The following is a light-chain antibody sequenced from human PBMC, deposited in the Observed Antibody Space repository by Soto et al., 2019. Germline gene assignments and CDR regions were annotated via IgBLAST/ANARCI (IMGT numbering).Light chain of an antibody. CDR3: QQYTNWPET. CDR2: GAS. CDR1: QTISSN. V-gene: IGKV3-15*01. J-gene: IGKJ1*01. Sequence: IVMTQSPATLSVSPGERATLSCRASQTISSNLAWYQQKPGQAPRLLIYGASIGATGIPARFSGSGSGTEFTLTISSLQSEDFAVYYCQQYTNWPETFGQVTKVDNK.